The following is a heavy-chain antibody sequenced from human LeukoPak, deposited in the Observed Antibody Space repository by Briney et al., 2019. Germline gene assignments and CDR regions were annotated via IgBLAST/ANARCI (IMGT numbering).Heavy chain of an antibody. CDR1: GFTFSSYG. D-gene: IGHD1-26*01. CDR3: ARDRFSGGLPNFDY. Sequence: PGGSLRLSCAASGFTFSSYGMNWVRQAPGKGLEWVSYISRDSSTIYYADSVKGRFTISRDSAKNSLYLQMTSLRDEDTAMYYCARDRFSGGLPNFDYWGQGTLVTASS. J-gene: IGHJ4*02. CDR2: ISRDSSTI. V-gene: IGHV3-48*02.